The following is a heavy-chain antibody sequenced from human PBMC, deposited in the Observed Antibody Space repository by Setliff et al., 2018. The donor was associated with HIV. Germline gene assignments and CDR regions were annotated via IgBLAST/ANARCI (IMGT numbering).Heavy chain of an antibody. CDR3: ARAAAGNTGPFDL. D-gene: IGHD4-17*01. CDR2: VSSRGDT. J-gene: IGHJ4*02. Sequence: TLSLTCTVSGGSIRSSSYYWGWIRQPAGKGLEWIGRVSSRGDTNYNPSLKRRVTMSVDTSKNQFSLKLTSVTASDTAVYYCARAAAGNTGPFDLWGQGSPVTVSS. V-gene: IGHV4-61*02. CDR1: GGSIRSSSYY.